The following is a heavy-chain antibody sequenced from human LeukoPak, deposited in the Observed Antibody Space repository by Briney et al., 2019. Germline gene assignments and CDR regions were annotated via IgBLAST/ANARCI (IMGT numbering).Heavy chain of an antibody. D-gene: IGHD6-19*01. V-gene: IGHV1-69*13. J-gene: IGHJ6*02. CDR2: IIPIFGTA. CDR3: ATAVAGSDYYYYGMDV. CDR1: GGTFSSYA. Sequence: GASVKVSCKASGGTFSSYAISWVRQAPGQGLEWMGGIIPIFGTANYAQKFQGRVTITADESTSTAYMELSSLRSEDTAVYYCATAVAGSDYYYYGMDVWGQGTTVTVSS.